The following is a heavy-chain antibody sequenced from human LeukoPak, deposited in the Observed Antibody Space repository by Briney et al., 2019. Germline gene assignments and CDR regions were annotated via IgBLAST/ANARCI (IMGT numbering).Heavy chain of an antibody. D-gene: IGHD3-9*01. V-gene: IGHV3-23*01. CDR1: GFTFSNYA. J-gene: IGHJ4*02. CDR2: ITGSGTNA. CDR3: VIWGDYDVLTGYYVPDY. Sequence: GGSLRLSCVASGFTFSNYAMSWVRQAPGKGLEWVSAITGSGTNAYYADSVKGRFTISRDNSKNTVFLQMNSLRHEDTAIYYCVIWGDYDVLTGYYVPDYWGQGTLVTVSS.